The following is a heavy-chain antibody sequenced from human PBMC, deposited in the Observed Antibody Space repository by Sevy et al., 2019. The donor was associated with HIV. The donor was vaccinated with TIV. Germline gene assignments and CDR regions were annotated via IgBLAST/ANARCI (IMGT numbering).Heavy chain of an antibody. CDR1: GFTFDDYA. Sequence: GGSLRLSCVASGFTFDDYAMHWVRQAPGKGLEWVSGISWNSGSIGYADSVKGRFTISRDNAKNSLYLQMNSLRAEDTALYYCAKAGASGWSAFDIWGQGTMVTVSS. J-gene: IGHJ3*02. CDR2: ISWNSGSI. CDR3: AKAGASGWSAFDI. D-gene: IGHD6-19*01. V-gene: IGHV3-9*01.